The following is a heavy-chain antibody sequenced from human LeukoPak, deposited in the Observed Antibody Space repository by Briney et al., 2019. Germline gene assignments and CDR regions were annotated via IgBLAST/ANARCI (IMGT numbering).Heavy chain of an antibody. CDR2: INPNSGGT. CDR3: ARDGISSSWYGIDY. V-gene: IGHV1-2*02. D-gene: IGHD6-13*01. J-gene: IGHJ4*02. Sequence: ASAKVSCKASGYTFTGYYMHWVRQAPGQGLEWMGWINPNSGGTNYAQKFQGRVTMTRDTSISTAYMELSRLRSDDTAVYYCARDGISSSWYGIDYWGQGTLVTVSS. CDR1: GYTFTGYY.